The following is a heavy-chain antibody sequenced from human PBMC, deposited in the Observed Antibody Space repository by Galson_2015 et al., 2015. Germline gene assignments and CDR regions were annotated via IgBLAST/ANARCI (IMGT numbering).Heavy chain of an antibody. CDR2: INTNTGNP. J-gene: IGHJ6*03. CDR1: GYTFSSYA. V-gene: IGHV7-4-1*02. D-gene: IGHD5-12*01. CDR3: ARGGWLRDYYYMDV. Sequence: SGYTFSSYAMIWVRQAPGQGLEWMGWINTNTGNPTYAQGFTGRFVFSWDTSVSTAYLQISSLKTEDTAVYYCARGGWLRDYYYMDVWGKGTTVTVSS.